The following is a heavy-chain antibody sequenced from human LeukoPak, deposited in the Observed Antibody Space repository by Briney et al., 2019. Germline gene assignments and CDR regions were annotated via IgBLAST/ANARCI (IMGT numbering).Heavy chain of an antibody. V-gene: IGHV1-46*01. Sequence: GASVTVSCKASGYTFTSYYMHWVRQAPGQGLEWMGIINPSGGSTSYAQKFQGRVTMTRDTSTSTVYMELSSLRSEDTAVYYCARDVGMITFGGVIVQSPHFDYWGQGTLVTVSS. CDR2: INPSGGST. D-gene: IGHD3-16*02. CDR3: ARDVGMITFGGVIVQSPHFDY. J-gene: IGHJ4*02. CDR1: GYTFTSYY.